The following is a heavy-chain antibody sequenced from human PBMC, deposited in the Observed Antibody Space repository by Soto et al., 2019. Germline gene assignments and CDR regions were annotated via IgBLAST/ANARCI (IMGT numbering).Heavy chain of an antibody. Sequence: QVQLVQSGAEVKKPGASVKVSCKASGYTFTNYGINWVRQAPGQGLEWLGWVSACNGERRYAQRVQARVIMTTDTSTTTAYMELRSLRSDDTAVYYCSRGTSIPASGDYWGQGTLVTVSS. D-gene: IGHD6-6*01. CDR2: VSACNGER. CDR3: SRGTSIPASGDY. V-gene: IGHV1-18*01. CDR1: GYTFTNYG. J-gene: IGHJ4*01.